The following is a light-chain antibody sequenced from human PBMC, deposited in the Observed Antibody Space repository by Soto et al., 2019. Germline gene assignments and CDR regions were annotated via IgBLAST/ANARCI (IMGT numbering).Light chain of an antibody. CDR1: RIGSKS. CDR2: DDS. Sequence: SYELTQPPSVSVAPGQTARITCGGNRIGSKSVHWFQQKPGQAPVLVVHDDSDRPSGIPERFSGSNSGGTATLTISRVEAGDEADYYCQSYDSSLSGSVFGGGTKLTVL. CDR3: QSYDSSLSGSV. J-gene: IGLJ3*02. V-gene: IGLV3-21*02.